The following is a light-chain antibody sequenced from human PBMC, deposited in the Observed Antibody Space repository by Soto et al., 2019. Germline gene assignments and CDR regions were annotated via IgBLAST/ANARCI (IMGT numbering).Light chain of an antibody. V-gene: IGKV3-20*01. CDR1: QSLSSDS. Sequence: IVLTQAPGTRSLAPGKGATLSCRTSQSLSSDSLAWYRQRVGQAPRLLIYVVSKRATGLPDRFSGGGSGTDVTLTITRLEPQDSAVYYCHHYGTSPPTFGQGTRLEIK. CDR2: VVS. J-gene: IGKJ2*01. CDR3: HHYGTSPPT.